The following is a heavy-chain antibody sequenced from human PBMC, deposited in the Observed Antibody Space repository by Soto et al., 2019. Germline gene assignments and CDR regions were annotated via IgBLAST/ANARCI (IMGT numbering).Heavy chain of an antibody. CDR2: ISYDGSNK. CDR1: GFTFSSYG. CDR3: AKDTYYYGSGSYYNGDY. D-gene: IGHD3-10*01. J-gene: IGHJ4*02. Sequence: GGSLRLSCAASGFTFSSYGMHWVRQAPGKGLEWVAVISYDGSNKYYADSVKGRFTISRDNSKNTLYLQMNSLRAEDTAVYYCAKDTYYYGSGSYYNGDYWGQGTLVTVSS. V-gene: IGHV3-30*18.